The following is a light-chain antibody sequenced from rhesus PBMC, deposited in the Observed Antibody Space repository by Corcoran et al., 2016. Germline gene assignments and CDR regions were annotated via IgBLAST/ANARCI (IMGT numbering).Light chain of an antibody. CDR3: SAWDSSLSADV. V-gene: IGLV10-114*01. CDR2: RNN. CDR1: SNNVGNQG. Sequence: QAGLTPPPSVSKGLSQTATLTCTGNSNNVGNQGSAWLQQHQGHPPKLLSYRNNNRPSGISERFSASRSGNTASLTITGLQPGDEADSYCSAWDSSLSADVFGSGTKLTV. J-gene: IGLJ6*01.